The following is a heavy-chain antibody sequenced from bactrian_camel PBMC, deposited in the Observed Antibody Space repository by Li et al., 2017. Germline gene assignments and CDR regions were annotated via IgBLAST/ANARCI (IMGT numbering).Heavy chain of an antibody. V-gene: IGHV3-3*01. Sequence: HVQLVESGGGSVQAGGSLRLSCVVSGHSRGSNCVGWYRLPPGRAPAEREGIAAIRRSGGETWYAGSVKGRFTISRDNAKNTVYLQMNSLKSEDTALYYCAAPKGPQRLWGEYYVWGQGTQVTVS. J-gene: IGHJ4*01. CDR1: GHSRGSNC. CDR2: IRRSGGET. CDR3: AAPKGPQRLWGEYYV. D-gene: IGHD4*01.